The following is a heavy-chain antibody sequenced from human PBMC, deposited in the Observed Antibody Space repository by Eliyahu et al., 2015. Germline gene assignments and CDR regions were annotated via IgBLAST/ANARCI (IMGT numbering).Heavy chain of an antibody. V-gene: IGHV3-53*01. Sequence: EVQLVESGGGLIQPGGSLRLSCAASAFXVSSNFMSWVRQAPGKGVEWVSVIYSGGGTYYADSVKGRFTISRDNSKNTLYLQMNSLRAEDTAVYYCARDLGSYKRAFDYWGQGTLVTVSS. CDR3: ARDLGSYKRAFDY. J-gene: IGHJ4*02. CDR2: IYSGGGT. CDR1: AFXVSSNF. D-gene: IGHD3-10*01.